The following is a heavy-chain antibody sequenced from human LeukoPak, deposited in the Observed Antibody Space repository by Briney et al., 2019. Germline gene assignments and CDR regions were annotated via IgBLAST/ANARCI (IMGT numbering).Heavy chain of an antibody. CDR1: GYTFTSYG. J-gene: IGHJ4*02. CDR3: ARDSAVGYSSGWPVAY. CDR2: ISAYNGNT. D-gene: IGHD6-19*01. V-gene: IGHV1-18*01. Sequence: ASVKVSCTASGYTFTSYGISWVRQAPGQGLEWMGWISAYNGNTNYAQKLQGRVTMTTDTSTSTAYMELRSLRSDDTAVYYCARDSAVGYSSGWPVAYWGQGTLVTVSS.